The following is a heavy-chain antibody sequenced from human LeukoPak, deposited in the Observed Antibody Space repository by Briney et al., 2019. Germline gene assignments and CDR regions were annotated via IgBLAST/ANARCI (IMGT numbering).Heavy chain of an antibody. J-gene: IGHJ4*02. CDR1: GFTFSDYH. CDR2: ISPGGQTT. CDR3: AVGRDIRVAGPGGYFDY. D-gene: IGHD6-19*01. Sequence: PGGSLRLSCAASGFTFSDYHMNWIRQAPGKGLERISYISPGGQTTYFADSVKGRVTLSRDNAKNSLSLQMNSLTADDTAVYFCAVGRDIRVAGPGGYFDYWGQGTLVAVSS. V-gene: IGHV3-11*01.